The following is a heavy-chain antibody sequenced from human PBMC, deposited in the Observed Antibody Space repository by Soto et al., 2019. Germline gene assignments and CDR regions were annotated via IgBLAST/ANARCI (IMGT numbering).Heavy chain of an antibody. CDR3: ARAWGGYFDY. CDR2: IYYSEST. D-gene: IGHD3-16*01. V-gene: IGHV4-31*03. CDR1: GGSVSSGGYY. Sequence: QVQLQESGPGLVKPSQTLSLTCTVSGGSVSSGGYYWSWIRQHPGKGLEWIGDIYYSESTYYNPYIKRRVNISIDTSKNPFSLKLSSVTAADKAVYYCARAWGGYFDYWGQGTLVTVSS. J-gene: IGHJ4*02.